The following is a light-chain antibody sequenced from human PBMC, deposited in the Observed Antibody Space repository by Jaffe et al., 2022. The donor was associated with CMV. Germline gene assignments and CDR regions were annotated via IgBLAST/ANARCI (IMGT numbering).Light chain of an antibody. V-gene: IGLV2-18*02. CDR1: SSDVGSYNR. Sequence: QSALTQPPSVSGSLGQSVTISCTGTSSDVGSYNRVSWYQQPPGTAPKLMIYEVSNRPSGVPDRFSGSKSGNTASLTISGLQAEDEADYYCSSYTSSSTWVFGTGTKVTVL. CDR3: SSYTSSSTWV. CDR2: EVS. J-gene: IGLJ1*01.